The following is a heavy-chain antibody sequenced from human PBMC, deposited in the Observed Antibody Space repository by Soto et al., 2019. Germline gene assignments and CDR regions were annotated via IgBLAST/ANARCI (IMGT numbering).Heavy chain of an antibody. CDR3: ARGVRGGSGSPASYSYSGLDV. D-gene: IGHD3-10*01. V-gene: IGHV3-23*01. Sequence: DVQLLESGGHLVQPGGSLRLSCAASGFTFSSYAMSWVRQAPGKGLEWVSSVSAGGDMTYYSDSVKGRFTISRDNSNNALFLQVNSLRIEDTALYYCARGVRGGSGSPASYSYSGLDVWGQGTTVTVS. J-gene: IGHJ6*02. CDR2: VSAGGDMT. CDR1: GFTFSSYA.